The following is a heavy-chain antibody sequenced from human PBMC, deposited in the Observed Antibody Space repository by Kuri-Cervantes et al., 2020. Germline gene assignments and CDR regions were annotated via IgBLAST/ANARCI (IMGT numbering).Heavy chain of an antibody. J-gene: IGHJ4*02. CDR3: ARDRTITIFGVVIPFFDY. Sequence: GGSLRLSCAASGFTFSSYTMTWVRQAPGKGLDWVSSISSSSTYIYYADSLKGRFTISRDNAKNSLYPQMNSLRAEDTAVYYCARDRTITIFGVVIPFFDYWGQGTLVTVSS. CDR2: ISSSSTYI. CDR1: GFTFSSYT. D-gene: IGHD3-3*01. V-gene: IGHV3-21*01.